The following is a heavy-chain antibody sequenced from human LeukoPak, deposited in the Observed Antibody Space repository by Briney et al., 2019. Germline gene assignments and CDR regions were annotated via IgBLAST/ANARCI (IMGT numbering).Heavy chain of an antibody. D-gene: IGHD5-18*01. CDR2: ISYDGSNK. J-gene: IGHJ4*02. Sequence: GRSLRLSCAASGFTFSSYAMHWVRQAPGKGLEWVAVISYDGSNKYYADSVKGRFTISRDNSKNTLYLQMNSLRAEDTAVYYCARSDVDTAMVITDWGQGTLVTVSS. V-gene: IGHV3-30-3*01. CDR1: GFTFSSYA. CDR3: ARSDVDTAMVITD.